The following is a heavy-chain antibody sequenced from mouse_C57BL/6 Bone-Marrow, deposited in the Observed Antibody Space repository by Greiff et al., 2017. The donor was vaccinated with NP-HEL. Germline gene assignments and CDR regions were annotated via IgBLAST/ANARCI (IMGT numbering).Heavy chain of an antibody. CDR3: TTSGRGAVDY. J-gene: IGHJ4*01. CDR2: IDPENGDT. Sequence: VQLKESGAELVRPGASVKLSCTASGFNIKDDYMHWVKQRPEQGLEWIGWIDPENGDTEYASKFQGKATITADTSSNTAYLQLSSLTSEDTAVYYCTTSGRGAVDYWGQGTSVTVSS. CDR1: GFNIKDDY. V-gene: IGHV14-4*01.